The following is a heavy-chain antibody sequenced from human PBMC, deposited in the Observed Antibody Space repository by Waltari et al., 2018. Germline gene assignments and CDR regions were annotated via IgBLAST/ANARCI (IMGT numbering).Heavy chain of an antibody. D-gene: IGHD2-2*01. V-gene: IGHV4-39*07. CDR1: GGSISSSSYY. CDR3: ARVGYCSSTSCYVRGMDV. CDR2: IYYSGST. Sequence: QLQLQESGPGLVKPSETLSLTCTVSGGSISSSSYYWGWIRQPPGKGLEWIGSIYYSGSTSANPSLKSRVTISVDTSKNQFSLKLSSVTAADTAVYYCARVGYCSSTSCYVRGMDVWGQGTTVTVSS. J-gene: IGHJ6*02.